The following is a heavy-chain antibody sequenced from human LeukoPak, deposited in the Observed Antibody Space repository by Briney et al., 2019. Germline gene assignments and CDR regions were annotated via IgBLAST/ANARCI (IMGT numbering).Heavy chain of an antibody. Sequence: SETLSLTCTVSGGSISSSSYYWGWIRQPPGKGLEWIGSIYYSGSTYYNPSLKSRVTISVDTSKNQFSLKLSSVTAADTAVYYCAREELFYGSGRSNWFDPWGQGTLVTVSS. CDR1: GGSISSSSYY. V-gene: IGHV4-39*07. D-gene: IGHD3-10*01. CDR3: AREELFYGSGRSNWFDP. J-gene: IGHJ5*02. CDR2: IYYSGST.